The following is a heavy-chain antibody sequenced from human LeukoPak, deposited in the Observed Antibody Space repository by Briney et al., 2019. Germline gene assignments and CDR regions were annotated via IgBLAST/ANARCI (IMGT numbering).Heavy chain of an antibody. CDR3: ARDLGPMDYYDSSGYYYPDY. CDR2: IIPIFGTA. CDR1: GGTFSSYA. D-gene: IGHD3-22*01. Sequence: EASVKVSCKASGGTFSSYAISWVRQAPGQGLEWMGGIIPIFGTANYAQKFQGRVTITADESTSTAYMELSSLRSEDTAVYYCARDLGPMDYYDSSGYYYPDYWGQGTLVTVSS. J-gene: IGHJ4*02. V-gene: IGHV1-69*13.